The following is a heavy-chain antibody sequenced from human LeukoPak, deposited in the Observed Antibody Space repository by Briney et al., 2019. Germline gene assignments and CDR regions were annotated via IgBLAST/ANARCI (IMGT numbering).Heavy chain of an antibody. CDR2: ISSSSSYI. V-gene: IGHV3-21*01. J-gene: IGHJ4*02. CDR1: GFTFSSYS. Sequence: GGSLRLSCAASGFTFSSYSMNWVRQAPGKGLEWVSSISSSSSYIYYADSVKGRFTISRDNAKNSLYLQMNSLGAEDTAVYYCARGGGIVLRYFDWLLPLDYWGQGTLVTVSS. D-gene: IGHD3-9*01. CDR3: ARGGGIVLRYFDWLLPLDY.